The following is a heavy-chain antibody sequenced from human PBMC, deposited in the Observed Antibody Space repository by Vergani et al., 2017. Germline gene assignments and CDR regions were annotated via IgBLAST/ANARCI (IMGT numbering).Heavy chain of an antibody. CDR1: GFKFSQFC. V-gene: IGHV3-33*05. CDR2: ISYDGSKT. CDR3: TSGYMVFDY. D-gene: IGHD6-13*01. J-gene: IGHJ4*02. Sequence: QVQLVESGGGVVQPGTSLRLSCEASGFKFSQFCMHWVRQGPGKGLEWVAFISYDGSKTQYADSEKGRVTISRDNSKNTVGLEMSSLKTEDTAVYYCTSGYMVFDYWGQGTLVTVSS.